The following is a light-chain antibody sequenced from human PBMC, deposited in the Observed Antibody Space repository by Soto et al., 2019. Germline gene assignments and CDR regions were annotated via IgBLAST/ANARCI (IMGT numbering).Light chain of an antibody. CDR3: QQSGSSPYT. V-gene: IGKV3-20*01. Sequence: EIVLTQSPGTLSLSPGERATLSCRAGQSVSSSYLAWYQQKPGQAPRLLIYGGSSRATGIPDRFSGSGSGTDFTLTISRLEPEDFAVYYCQQSGSSPYTFGQGTKLEIK. J-gene: IGKJ2*01. CDR1: QSVSSSY. CDR2: GGS.